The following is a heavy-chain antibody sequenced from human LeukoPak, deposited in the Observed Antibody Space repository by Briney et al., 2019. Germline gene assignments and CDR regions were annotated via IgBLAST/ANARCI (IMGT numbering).Heavy chain of an antibody. CDR1: SGSISGYY. Sequence: SETLSLTCTVSSGSISGYYWSWIRQPPAQGLELIAYIQYTCSTIYNPSLQSRVTISVDSSKNQFSLKLSSVTAADTAVYYCARAITAAGRARFDYWGQGTLVTVSS. D-gene: IGHD6-13*01. J-gene: IGHJ4*02. V-gene: IGHV4-59*01. CDR2: IQYTCST. CDR3: ARAITAAGRARFDY.